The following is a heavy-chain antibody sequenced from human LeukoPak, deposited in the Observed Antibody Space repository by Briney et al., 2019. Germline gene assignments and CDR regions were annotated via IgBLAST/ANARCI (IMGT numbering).Heavy chain of an antibody. D-gene: IGHD1-26*01. V-gene: IGHV1-3*01. CDR3: ARNKWGDTDFDY. CDR1: GYTFSSYA. J-gene: IGHJ4*02. Sequence: ASVKVSCKASGYTFSSYAMQWVRQAPGQRLEWMGWVNAANGNTKYSQKFQGRLTITWDTSASTAYMELSSLSSEDTAVYYCARNKWGDTDFDYWGQGTLVTVSS. CDR2: VNAANGNT.